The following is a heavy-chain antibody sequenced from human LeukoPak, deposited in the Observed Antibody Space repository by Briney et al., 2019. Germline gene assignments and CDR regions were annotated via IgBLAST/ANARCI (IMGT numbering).Heavy chain of an antibody. D-gene: IGHD5-18*01. J-gene: IGHJ4*02. CDR1: GGSISSSSYY. CDR3: ARAGYSYGVFDY. CDR2: INHSGST. Sequence: PSETLSLTCTVSGGSISSSSYYWGWIRQPPGKGLEWIGEINHSGSTNYNPSLKSRVTISVDTSKNQFSLNLSSVTAADTAVYYCARAGYSYGVFDYWGQGTLVTVSS. V-gene: IGHV4-39*07.